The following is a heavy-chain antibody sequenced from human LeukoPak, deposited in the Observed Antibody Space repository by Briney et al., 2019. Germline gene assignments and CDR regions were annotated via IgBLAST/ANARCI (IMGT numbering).Heavy chain of an antibody. D-gene: IGHD3-16*01. Sequence: GGSLRLSCAASGFTFSSYWMNWARQAPGKGLEWVASINHNGNVDYYVDSVRGRFTISRDNAKNSLYLQMSNLRAEDTAVYFCARGGGLDVWGQGATVTVSS. J-gene: IGHJ6*02. CDR3: ARGGGLDV. CDR1: GFTFSSYW. V-gene: IGHV3-7*03. CDR2: INHNGNVD.